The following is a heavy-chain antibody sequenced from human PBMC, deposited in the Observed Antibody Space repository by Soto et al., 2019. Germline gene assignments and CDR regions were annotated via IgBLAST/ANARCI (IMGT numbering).Heavy chain of an antibody. J-gene: IGHJ6*03. D-gene: IGHD1-26*01. CDR3: ARDHAGGDYYMDV. CDR1: GGSISSYY. Sequence: SETLSLTCTVSGGSISSYYWSWIRQPPGKGLEWIGYIYYSGRTNYNPSLKSRVTISVDTSKNQFSLKLSSVTAADTAVYYCARDHAGGDYYMDVWGKGTTVTVSS. V-gene: IGHV4-59*01. CDR2: IYYSGRT.